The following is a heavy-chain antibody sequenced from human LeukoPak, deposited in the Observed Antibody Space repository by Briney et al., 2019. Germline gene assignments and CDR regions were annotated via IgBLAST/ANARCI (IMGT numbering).Heavy chain of an antibody. CDR2: ISAYNGNT. V-gene: IGHV1-18*01. Sequence: APVKVSCKASGYTFTSYGISWVRQAPGQGLEWMGWISAYNGNTNYAQKLQGRVTMTTDTSTSTAYMELRSLRSDDTAVYYCARDDPEMATTPFDYWGQGTLVTVSS. J-gene: IGHJ4*02. CDR1: GYTFTSYG. CDR3: ARDDPEMATTPFDY. D-gene: IGHD5-24*01.